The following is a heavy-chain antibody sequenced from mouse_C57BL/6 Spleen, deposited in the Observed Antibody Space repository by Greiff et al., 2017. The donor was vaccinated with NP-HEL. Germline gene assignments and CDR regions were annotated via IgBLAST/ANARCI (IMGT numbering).Heavy chain of an antibody. CDR2: INPSNGGT. CDR3: AREAGITLYFDY. Sequence: VQLQQSGPELVKPGASVKMSCKASGYTFTDYNMHWVKQSHGKSLEWIGYINPSNGGTNYNEKFKSKATLTVDKSSSTAYMQLSSLTSEDSAVYYCAREAGITLYFDYWGQGTTLTVSS. J-gene: IGHJ2*01. D-gene: IGHD1-1*01. V-gene: IGHV1-22*01. CDR1: GYTFTDYN.